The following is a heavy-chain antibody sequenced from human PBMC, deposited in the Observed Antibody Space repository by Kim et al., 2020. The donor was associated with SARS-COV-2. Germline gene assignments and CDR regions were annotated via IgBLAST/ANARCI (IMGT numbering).Heavy chain of an antibody. CDR2: ISDSGFTT. D-gene: IGHD3-22*01. CDR3: MRGYYYPSGDAFDI. CDR1: GFTFSSYE. Sequence: GGSLRLSCAASGFTFSSYEMNWVRQAPGKGLEWVSYISDSGFTTYYADSVKGRFTISRDNAKNSLYLHMNSLRAEDTALYYGMRGYYYPSGDAFDIWGQGTMVSVSS. V-gene: IGHV3-48*03. J-gene: IGHJ3*02.